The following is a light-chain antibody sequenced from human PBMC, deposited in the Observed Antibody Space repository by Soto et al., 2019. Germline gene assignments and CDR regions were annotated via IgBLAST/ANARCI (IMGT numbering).Light chain of an antibody. Sequence: QSALTQPASVSGSPGQSITISCTGTSSDVGAYNYVSWYQQLPDKAPKLMIYDVTYRPSGVSNRFSGSKSGNTASLTISGLQAEDEAEYLCSSYTTSSTLVFGGGTKLTVL. CDR3: SSYTTSSTLV. CDR2: DVT. V-gene: IGLV2-14*03. CDR1: SSDVGAYNY. J-gene: IGLJ3*02.